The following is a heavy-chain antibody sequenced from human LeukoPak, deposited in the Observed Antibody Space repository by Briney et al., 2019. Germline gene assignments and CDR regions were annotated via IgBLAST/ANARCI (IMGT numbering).Heavy chain of an antibody. CDR1: GGTFSSYA. CDR3: ARGGSGYDLVFDY. D-gene: IGHD5-12*01. J-gene: IGHJ4*02. Sequence: ASVKVSCKASGGTFSSYAISWGRQAPGQGGGWMGRLNPISGIANDAQKFQDTVTINAHKSTSTAYIELTRLRPEDTAVYYCARGGSGYDLVFDYWGQGTLAIVSS. CDR2: LNPISGIA. V-gene: IGHV1-69*04.